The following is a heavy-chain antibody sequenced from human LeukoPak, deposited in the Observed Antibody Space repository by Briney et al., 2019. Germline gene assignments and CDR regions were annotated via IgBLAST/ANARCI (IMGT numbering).Heavy chain of an antibody. D-gene: IGHD6-13*01. V-gene: IGHV3-11*01. CDR2: ISSSGSTI. CDR1: GFTFSDYY. CDR3: AKLSGYSSSWYGDWYFDL. Sequence: GGSLRLSCAASGFTFSDYYMSWIRQAPGKGLEWVSYISSSGSTIYYADSVKGRLTISRDNAKNSLYLQMNSLRAEDTAVYYCAKLSGYSSSWYGDWYFDLWGRGTLVTVSS. J-gene: IGHJ2*01.